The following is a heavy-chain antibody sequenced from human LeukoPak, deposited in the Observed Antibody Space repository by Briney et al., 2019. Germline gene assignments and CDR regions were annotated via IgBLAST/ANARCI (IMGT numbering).Heavy chain of an antibody. CDR2: ISSSSSYI. D-gene: IGHD5-12*01. J-gene: IGHJ3*02. V-gene: IGHV3-21*01. Sequence: GSLRLSCAASGFTFSSYSMNWVRQASGKGLEWVSSISSSSSYIYYADSVKGRFTISRDNAKNSLYLQMNSLRAEDTAVYYCARGAIGYSGTGAFDIWGQGTMVTVSS. CDR3: ARGAIGYSGTGAFDI. CDR1: GFTFSSYS.